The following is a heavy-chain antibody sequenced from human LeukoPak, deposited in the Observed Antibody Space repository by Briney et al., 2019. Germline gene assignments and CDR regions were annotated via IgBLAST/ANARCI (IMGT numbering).Heavy chain of an antibody. CDR3: ARDPGRWSDAFDI. Sequence: GGSLRLSCAASGFTFSSYWMSWVRQAPGKGLEWVANIKQDGSEKYYVDSVKGRFTTSRDNAKNSLYLQMNSLRAEDTAVYYCARDPGRWSDAFDIWGQGTMVTVSS. CDR2: IKQDGSEK. J-gene: IGHJ3*02. CDR1: GFTFSSYW. V-gene: IGHV3-7*03. D-gene: IGHD6-13*01.